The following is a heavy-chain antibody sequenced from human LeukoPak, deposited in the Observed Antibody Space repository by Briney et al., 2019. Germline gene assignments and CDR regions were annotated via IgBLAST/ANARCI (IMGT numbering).Heavy chain of an antibody. D-gene: IGHD6-19*01. CDR3: ARRSSGWDFDY. J-gene: IGHJ4*02. V-gene: IGHV4-61*02. Sequence: SETLSLTCTVSGGSISSSSYYWGWIRQPAGKGLEWIGRIYTSGSTNYNPSLKSRVTISVDTSKNQFSLKLSSVTAADTAVYYCARRSSGWDFDYWGQGTLVTVSS. CDR2: IYTSGST. CDR1: GGSISSSSYY.